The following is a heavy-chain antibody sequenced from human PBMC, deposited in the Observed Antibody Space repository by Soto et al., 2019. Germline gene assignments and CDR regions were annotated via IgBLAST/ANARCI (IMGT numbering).Heavy chain of an antibody. D-gene: IGHD1-1*01. CDR3: ARDDWKSAGCFDP. J-gene: IGHJ5*02. V-gene: IGHV1-18*04. CDR2: ISAYTRNT. Sequence: SSVKVSCKPSGYTFSSYVICWVRQAPGQGLEWMGWISAYTRNTNYAQKLQGRVTMTTDTSTSTAYMELRSLRSDDTAVYYCARDDWKSAGCFDPWGQGTLVTVS. CDR1: GYTFSSYV.